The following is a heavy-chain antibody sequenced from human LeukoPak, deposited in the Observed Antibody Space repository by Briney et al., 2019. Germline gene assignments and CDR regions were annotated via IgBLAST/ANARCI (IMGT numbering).Heavy chain of an antibody. V-gene: IGHV4-34*01. Sequence: SETLSLTCAVYGRSFSGYYWSWIRQPPGEGLEWIGEINHSGSTNYNPSLKSRVTISVDTSKNQFSLKLSSVTAADTAVYYCARAGGTADLWGRGTLVTVSS. D-gene: IGHD1-1*01. J-gene: IGHJ2*01. CDR3: ARAGGTADL. CDR1: GRSFSGYY. CDR2: INHSGST.